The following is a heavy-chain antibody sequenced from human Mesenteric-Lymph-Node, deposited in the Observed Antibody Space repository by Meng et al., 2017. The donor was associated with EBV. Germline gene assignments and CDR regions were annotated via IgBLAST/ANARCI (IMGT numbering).Heavy chain of an antibody. CDR3: AMSRAGHWNLLDN. V-gene: IGHV1-69*06. CDR1: GGTFSNSA. CDR2: IVPNVGTG. D-gene: IGHD1-1*01. Sequence: GAWGEEPWALVKGPCKSSGGTFSNSAFSWVRQAPGQGLELVGAIVPNVGTGRYSQKFQGRVTITADRSTNTVYIEVSSLTSEDTAVYYCAMSRAGHWNLLDNWGQGTLVTVSS. J-gene: IGHJ4*02.